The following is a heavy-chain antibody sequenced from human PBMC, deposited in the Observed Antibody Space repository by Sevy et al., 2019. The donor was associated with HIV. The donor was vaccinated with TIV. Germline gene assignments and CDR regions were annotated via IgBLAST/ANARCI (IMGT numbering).Heavy chain of an antibody. CDR1: EFTVSSSY. V-gene: IGHV3-53*01. CDR2: LYSGGST. D-gene: IGHD1-26*01. J-gene: IGHJ4*02. CDR3: ARAGTGSYRAYFDY. Sequence: GGSLRLSCAASEFTVSSSYMSWVRQAPGKGLEWVSILYSGGSTYYAASVMGRFAVSRDNSKNTLYLQMNSLRAEDTAVYYCARAGTGSYRAYFDYWGQGTLVTVSS.